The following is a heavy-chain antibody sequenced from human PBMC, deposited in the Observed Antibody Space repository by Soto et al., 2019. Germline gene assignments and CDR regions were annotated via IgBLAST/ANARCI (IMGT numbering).Heavy chain of an antibody. CDR2: IIPIFGTA. CDR3: ASQMGVTGTYENYYGMDV. CDR1: GGTFSSYA. J-gene: IGHJ6*02. Sequence: QVQLVQSGAEVKKPGSSVKVSCKASGGTFSSYAISWVRQAPGQGLEWMGGIIPIFGTANYAQKFQGRVTITADESMSPAYMLLDCLRSEDAAVSYCASQMGVTGTYENYYGMDVWGQGTTVTVSS. V-gene: IGHV1-69*12. D-gene: IGHD1-7*01.